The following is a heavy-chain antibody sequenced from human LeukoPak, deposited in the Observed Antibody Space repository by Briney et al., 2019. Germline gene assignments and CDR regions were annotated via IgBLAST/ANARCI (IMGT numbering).Heavy chain of an antibody. CDR3: ARGAFHDYNLLDY. V-gene: IGHV4-30-4*01. CDR2: IYYSGST. J-gene: IGHJ4*02. D-gene: IGHD5-24*01. CDR1: GGSISSGDYY. Sequence: SGTLSLTCAVSGGSISSGDYYWSWIRQPPGKGLEWIGYIYYSGSTYYNPSLKSRVTISVDTSKNQFSLKLSSVTAADTAVYYCARGAFHDYNLLDYWGQGTLVTVSS.